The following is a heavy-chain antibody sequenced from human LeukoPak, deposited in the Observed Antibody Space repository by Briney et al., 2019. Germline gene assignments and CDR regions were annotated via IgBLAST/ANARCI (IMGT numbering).Heavy chain of an antibody. CDR2: IYSGGST. D-gene: IGHD6-6*01. CDR1: GFTVGSNY. CDR3: ARGRGQLVLFDY. Sequence: PGGSLRLSCAASGFTVGSNYMSWVRQAPAQGLEWVSVIYSGGSTYYADSVKGRFTISRDNSKNTLYLQMNSLRAEDTAVYYCARGRGQLVLFDYWGQGTLVTVSS. J-gene: IGHJ4*02. V-gene: IGHV3-53*01.